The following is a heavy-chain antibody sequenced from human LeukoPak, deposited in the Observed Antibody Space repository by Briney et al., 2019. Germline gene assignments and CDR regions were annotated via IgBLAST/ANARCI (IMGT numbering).Heavy chain of an antibody. CDR1: GFIFRNYW. Sequence: GGSLRLSCAASGFIFRNYWMSWVRQAPGRGLEWVANIKQDGSEKHYVDSVKGRFTISRDNAKNSLFLQMNSLRAEDTAVYYCARDVTYGSGSYLGHWDQGALVTVSS. J-gene: IGHJ4*02. CDR2: IKQDGSEK. D-gene: IGHD3-10*01. CDR3: ARDVTYGSGSYLGH. V-gene: IGHV3-7*01.